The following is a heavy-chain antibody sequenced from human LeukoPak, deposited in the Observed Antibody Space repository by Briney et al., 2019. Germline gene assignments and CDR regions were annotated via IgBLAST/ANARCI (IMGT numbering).Heavy chain of an antibody. J-gene: IGHJ5*02. Sequence: GGSLRLSCAASGFTFSSYSVSWVRQAPGKGLEWVAVISYDGSNKYYADSVKGRFTISRDNSKNTLYLQMNSLRAEDTAVYYCAKDLGGYGLNWFDPWGQGTLVTVSS. CDR1: GFTFSSYS. CDR3: AKDLGGYGLNWFDP. D-gene: IGHD5-12*01. CDR2: ISYDGSNK. V-gene: IGHV3-30*18.